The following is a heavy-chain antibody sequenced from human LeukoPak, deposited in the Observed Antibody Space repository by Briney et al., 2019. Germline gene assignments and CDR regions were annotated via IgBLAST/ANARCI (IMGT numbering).Heavy chain of an antibody. J-gene: IGHJ4*02. V-gene: IGHV3-48*01. CDR1: AFTFSDYS. Sequence: GRSLRLSCPASAFTFSDYSMNWVRQAPGKGLEWISYISGRSSTIYYADSVRGRFTISRDNAKNSMYLQMNSLRAEDTAVYYCARDRLTSGSYFFDYWGQGALVTVSS. CDR3: ARDRLTSGSYFFDY. D-gene: IGHD1-26*01. CDR2: ISGRSSTI.